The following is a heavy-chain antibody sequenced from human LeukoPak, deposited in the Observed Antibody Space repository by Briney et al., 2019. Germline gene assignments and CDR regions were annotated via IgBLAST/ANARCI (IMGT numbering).Heavy chain of an antibody. Sequence: SETLSLTCTFSGGSISSYYWSWIGQPPGKGLEWMGYIYYSGSTNYNPSLTSLVTISVDTSKNQFSLKLSSVTAADTAVYYCARVTGYVIEDYFDYWGQGTLVTVSS. V-gene: IGHV4-59*01. J-gene: IGHJ4*02. CDR3: ARVTGYVIEDYFDY. D-gene: IGHD3-22*01. CDR2: IYYSGST. CDR1: GGSISSYY.